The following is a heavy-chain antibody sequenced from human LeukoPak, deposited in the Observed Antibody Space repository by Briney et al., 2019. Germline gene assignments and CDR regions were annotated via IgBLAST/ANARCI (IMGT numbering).Heavy chain of an antibody. CDR2: ISTSGSTT. Sequence: GSLRLSCAASGFTFSDYEINWVRQAPGKGLEWVSCISTSGSTTYYADSVKGRFTISRDNAKNSLFLQMNTLTAEDTAVYYCARGALHVFDYWGQGTPVTVSS. CDR1: GFTFSDYE. J-gene: IGHJ4*02. V-gene: IGHV3-48*03. D-gene: IGHD3-10*02. CDR3: ARGALHVFDY.